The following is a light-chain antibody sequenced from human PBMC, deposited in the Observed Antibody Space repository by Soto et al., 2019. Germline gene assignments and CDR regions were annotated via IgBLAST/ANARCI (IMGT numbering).Light chain of an antibody. CDR3: QQLNSYPWT. CDR2: AAS. CDR1: QGISSY. J-gene: IGKJ1*01. V-gene: IGKV1-9*01. Sequence: DIQLTQSPSFLSASVGDRVTITCRASQGISSYLAWYQQKPGKAPKLLLYAASTLQRGVPSRFSGSGSGTEFTLTISSLQPEDFATYYCQQLNSYPWTFGQGTKVEIK.